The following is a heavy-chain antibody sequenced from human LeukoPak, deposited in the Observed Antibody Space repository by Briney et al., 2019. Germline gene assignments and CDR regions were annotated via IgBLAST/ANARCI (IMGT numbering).Heavy chain of an antibody. CDR1: GGSFSGYY. D-gene: IGHD7-27*01. CDR3: ARDSDWGTLDAFDI. V-gene: IGHV4-34*01. CDR2: INHSGST. Sequence: SETLSLTCAAYGGSFSGYYWSWIRQPPGKGLEWIGEINHSGSTNYNPSLKSRVTISVDTSKNQFSLQLNSVTPEDTAVYYCARDSDWGTLDAFDIWGQGTMVTVSS. J-gene: IGHJ3*02.